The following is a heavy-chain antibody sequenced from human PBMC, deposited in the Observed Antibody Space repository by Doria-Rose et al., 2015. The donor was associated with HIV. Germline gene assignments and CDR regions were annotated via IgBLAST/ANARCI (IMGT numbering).Heavy chain of an antibody. Sequence: QVQLVQSGPVLVKPTETLTLTCTVSGVSLSSPGMGVSWIRQPPGKALEWLASILSDDERSYKTSLKSRLTISRGTAKRQVVLTMTDMDPVDTATYYCARIKSSRWYHKYYFDFWGQGTLVIVSA. V-gene: IGHV2-26*01. J-gene: IGHJ4*02. CDR2: ILSDDER. D-gene: IGHD6-13*01. CDR3: ARIKSSRWYHKYYFDF. CDR1: GVSLSSPGMG.